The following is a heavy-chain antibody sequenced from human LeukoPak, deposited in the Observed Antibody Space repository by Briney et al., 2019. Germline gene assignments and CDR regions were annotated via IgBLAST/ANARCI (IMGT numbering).Heavy chain of an antibody. D-gene: IGHD5-18*01. J-gene: IGHJ4*02. CDR3: TREIDPRYSYGYGDY. CDR1: GYAFTNYA. Sequence: GALVKVSCKASGYAFTNYAIIWVRQAPGQGLEWLGWMNTNTGNPTYAQGFTGRFVFSLDTSVSTAYLQISSLKPEDTAVYYCTREIDPRYSYGYGDYWGQGTLVTVSS. V-gene: IGHV7-4-1*02. CDR2: MNTNTGNP.